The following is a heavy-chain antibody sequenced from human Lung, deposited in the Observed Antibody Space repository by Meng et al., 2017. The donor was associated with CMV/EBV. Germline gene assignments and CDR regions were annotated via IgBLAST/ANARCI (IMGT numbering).Heavy chain of an antibody. CDR2: ISYDGSNN. CDR3: ARAHYGFWSGYLWWDYYYGMDV. J-gene: IGHJ6*02. V-gene: IGHV3-30*04. Sequence: SCAASGFTFSSYAMRWVRQAPGKGLEWVAVISYDGSNNYYADSVKGRFTISRDNSKNTLYLQMNSLRAEDTAAYYCARAHYGFWSGYLWWDYYYGMDVXGQGXTVTVSS. CDR1: GFTFSSYA. D-gene: IGHD3-3*01.